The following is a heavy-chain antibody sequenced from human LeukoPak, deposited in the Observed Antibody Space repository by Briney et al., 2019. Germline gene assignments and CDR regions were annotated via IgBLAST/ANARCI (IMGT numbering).Heavy chain of an antibody. J-gene: IGHJ4*02. V-gene: IGHV3-30*04. D-gene: IGHD1-26*01. Sequence: GGSLRLSCAASGFTFSSYVMHWVRQAPGKGLEWVAIISYDGSNEYYADSVKGRFTISRDNSKDTLYLQMNSLRAEDTAVYYCAKDFFSDVGARTTLLFDYWGQGTLVTVSS. CDR1: GFTFSSYV. CDR3: AKDFFSDVGARTTLLFDY. CDR2: ISYDGSNE.